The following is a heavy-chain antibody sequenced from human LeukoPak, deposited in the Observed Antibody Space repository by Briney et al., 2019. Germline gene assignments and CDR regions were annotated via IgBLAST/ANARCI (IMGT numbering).Heavy chain of an antibody. CDR3: ARGDYDILTGYYSLLGAEYFQH. CDR2: INHSGST. Sequence: SETLSLTCAVYGGSFSGYYWSRIRQPPGKGLEWIGEINHSGSTNYNPSLKSRVTISVDTSKNQFSLKLSSVTAADTAVYYCARGDYDILTGYYSLLGAEYFQHWGQGTLVTVSS. D-gene: IGHD3-9*01. CDR1: GGSFSGYY. V-gene: IGHV4-34*01. J-gene: IGHJ1*01.